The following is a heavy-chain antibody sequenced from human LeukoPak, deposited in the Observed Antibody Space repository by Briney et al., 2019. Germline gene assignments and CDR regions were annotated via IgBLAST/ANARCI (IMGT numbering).Heavy chain of an antibody. CDR1: GGSISSSSYY. Sequence: SETLSLTCTVSGGSISSSSYYWGWLRQPPGKGLEWIGSIYYSGSTYYNPSLKSRVTISVDTSKNQFSLKLSSVTAADTAVYYCARYVLRPRGGDPKDYFDYWGQGTLVTVSS. V-gene: IGHV4-39*07. J-gene: IGHJ4*02. D-gene: IGHD2-21*02. CDR2: IYYSGST. CDR3: ARYVLRPRGGDPKDYFDY.